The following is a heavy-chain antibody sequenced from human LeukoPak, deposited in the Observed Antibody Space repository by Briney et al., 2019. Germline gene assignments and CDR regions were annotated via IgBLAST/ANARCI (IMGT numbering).Heavy chain of an antibody. Sequence: GGSLRLSCAASGFTFDDYAMHWVRQAPGKGLEWVSGISWNSGSIDYADSVKGRFTISRDNPKNLLFLQINSLRVEDTAVYYCARETPRRGETRDGYRWGQGTLVTVSS. CDR1: GFTFDDYA. V-gene: IGHV3-9*01. D-gene: IGHD5-24*01. J-gene: IGHJ4*02. CDR2: ISWNSGSI. CDR3: ARETPRRGETRDGYR.